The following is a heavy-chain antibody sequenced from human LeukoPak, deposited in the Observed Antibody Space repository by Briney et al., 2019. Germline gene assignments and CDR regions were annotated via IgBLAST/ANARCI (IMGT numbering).Heavy chain of an antibody. D-gene: IGHD6-19*01. CDR2: ISAYNGNT. V-gene: IGHV1-18*01. CDR3: ARDHIAVAGNAAFDI. CDR1: GYTFTNYG. Sequence: ASVTVSFKASGYTFTNYGISWVRQAPGQGLEWMGWISAYNGNTNYAQKLQGRVTMTTDTSTSTAYMELRSLRSDDTAVYYCARDHIAVAGNAAFDIWGQGTMVTVSS. J-gene: IGHJ3*02.